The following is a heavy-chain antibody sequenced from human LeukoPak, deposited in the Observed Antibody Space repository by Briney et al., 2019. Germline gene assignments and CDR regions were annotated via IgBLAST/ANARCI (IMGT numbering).Heavy chain of an antibody. V-gene: IGHV4-31*03. CDR1: GGSISSGGYY. J-gene: IGHJ5*02. D-gene: IGHD3-3*01. Sequence: SQTLSLTCTVSGGSISSGGYYWSWIRQHPGKGLGWIGYIYYSGSTYYNPSLKSRVTISVDTSKNQFSLKLSSVTAADTAVYYCARHVTIFGAPNWFDPWGQGTLVTVSS. CDR3: ARHVTIFGAPNWFDP. CDR2: IYYSGST.